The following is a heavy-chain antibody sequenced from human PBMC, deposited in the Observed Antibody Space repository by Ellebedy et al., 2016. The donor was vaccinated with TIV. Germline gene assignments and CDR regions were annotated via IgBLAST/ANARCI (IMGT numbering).Heavy chain of an antibody. CDR2: ISWNSGSI. CDR1: GFSFEEYA. Sequence: SLKISCAVSGFSFEEYAMHWVRQVPGKGLEWVSGISWNSGSIGYADSVKGRFTISRDNAKNTLYLQMNSLRAEDTAVYYCARDIPQRPNPARFDPWGQGTLVTVSS. CDR3: ARDIPQRPNPARFDP. V-gene: IGHV3-9*01. J-gene: IGHJ5*02. D-gene: IGHD1-1*01.